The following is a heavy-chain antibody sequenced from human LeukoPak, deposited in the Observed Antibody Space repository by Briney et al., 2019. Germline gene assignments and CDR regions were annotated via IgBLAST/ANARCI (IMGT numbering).Heavy chain of an antibody. CDR1: GFTFDDYA. J-gene: IGHJ3*02. Sequence: PGGSLRLSCAASGFTFDDYAMHWVRQAPGKGLEWVSGISCNSGSIVYGDSVKGRFSSSRDNAKHSLYLRMDSLRAEDTTLYYCAKDIGSGEWELLRAFDIWGQGTMVTVS. CDR2: ISCNSGSI. D-gene: IGHD1-26*01. CDR3: AKDIGSGEWELLRAFDI. V-gene: IGHV3-9*01.